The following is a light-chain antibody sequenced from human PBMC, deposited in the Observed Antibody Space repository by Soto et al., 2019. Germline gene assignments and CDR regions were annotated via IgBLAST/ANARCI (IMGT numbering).Light chain of an antibody. V-gene: IGLV3-21*02. CDR2: DDS. CDR3: QVWDSIIDHPV. J-gene: IGLJ3*02. Sequence: SYELTQPPSVSGAPGQTARITCGGNNIGSKSVHWDQQKPGQAPVLVVYDDSDRPSGIPERFSGSNSGNTATLTISRVEAGDEADYYCQVWDSIIDHPVFGGGTKGTVL. CDR1: NIGSKS.